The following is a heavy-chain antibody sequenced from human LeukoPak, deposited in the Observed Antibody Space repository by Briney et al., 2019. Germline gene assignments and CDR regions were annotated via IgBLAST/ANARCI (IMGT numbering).Heavy chain of an antibody. V-gene: IGHV1-2*02. Sequence: ASVKVSCKTSGYTFTYYYMHWVRQAPGQGLEWMGWLNPNTGGANYAQKFQGRVTITRDTSISTAYMEVTSLRSDDTAFYYCARNGEALDYWGQGSLVTVSS. CDR2: LNPNTGGA. CDR1: GYTFTYYY. CDR3: ARNGEALDY. D-gene: IGHD3-10*01. J-gene: IGHJ4*02.